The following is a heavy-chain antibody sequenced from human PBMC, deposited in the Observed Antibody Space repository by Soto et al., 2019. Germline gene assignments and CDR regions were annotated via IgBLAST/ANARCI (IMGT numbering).Heavy chain of an antibody. J-gene: IGHJ4*02. Sequence: ESGGGVVQPGRSLRLSCAASGFTFSSYAMHWVRQAPGKGLEWVAVVSYHGSDKYYADSVKGRFTISRDNSKNTLYLQMSSLRAEDTAVYYCARDRGQWLIYFDYWGQGTLVTVSS. CDR1: GFTFSSYA. V-gene: IGHV3-30-3*01. CDR3: ARDRGQWLIYFDY. D-gene: IGHD6-19*01. CDR2: VSYHGSDK.